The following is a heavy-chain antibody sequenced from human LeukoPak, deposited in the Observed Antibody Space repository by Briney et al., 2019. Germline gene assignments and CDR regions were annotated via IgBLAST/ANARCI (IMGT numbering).Heavy chain of an antibody. CDR2: IYYSGTT. Sequence: PSETLSLTCTVSGGSISSYYWSWIRQPPGKGLEWIGYIYYSGTTNYNPSLKSRVTISVDTSKNQFSLKLSSVTAADTAVYYCARGSWGDGYNYYWFDPWGQGTLVTVSS. D-gene: IGHD5-24*01. J-gene: IGHJ5*02. CDR1: GGSISSYY. CDR3: ARGSWGDGYNYYWFDP. V-gene: IGHV4-59*01.